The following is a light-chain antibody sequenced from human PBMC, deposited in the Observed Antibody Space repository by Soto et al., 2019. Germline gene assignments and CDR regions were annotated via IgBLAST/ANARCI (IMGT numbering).Light chain of an antibody. CDR3: QQRSNWPLT. Sequence: IVMTQSPATLSVSPGETATLSCRASQSVSSNLAWYQQKPGQAPRLLIYGASTRATGIPARFSGSGSGTDFTLTISSLEPEDFAVYYCQQRSNWPLTFGGGTKVDI. V-gene: IGKV3-15*01. J-gene: IGKJ4*01. CDR1: QSVSSN. CDR2: GAS.